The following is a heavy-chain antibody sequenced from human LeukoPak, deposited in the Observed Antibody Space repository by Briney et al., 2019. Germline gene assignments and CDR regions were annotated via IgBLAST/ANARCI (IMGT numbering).Heavy chain of an antibody. Sequence: PGASLRLSCAASGFTFSSYSMNWVRQAPGKGLEWVSSISSSSSYIYYADSVKGRFTISRDNAKNSLYLQMNSLRAEDTAVYYCGRSSVGGGYRCVDYWGQGTLVTVSS. CDR3: GRSSVGGGYRCVDY. CDR1: GFTFSSYS. CDR2: ISSSSSYI. J-gene: IGHJ4*02. V-gene: IGHV3-21*01. D-gene: IGHD3-16*02.